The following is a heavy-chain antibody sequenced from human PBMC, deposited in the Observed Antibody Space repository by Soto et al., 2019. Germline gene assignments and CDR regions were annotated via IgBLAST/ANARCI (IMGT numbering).Heavy chain of an antibody. CDR1: GFTFTSYS. D-gene: IGHD6-19*01. Sequence: PRGCLTLFCAASGFTFTSYSMNWLRQAPGKGLEWVSSISSSSSYIYYADSVKGRFTISRDNAKNSLYLQMNSLRAEDTAVYYCARGGLIAVALSYWGQGTLVTVSS. J-gene: IGHJ4*02. CDR3: ARGGLIAVALSY. CDR2: ISSSSSYI. V-gene: IGHV3-21*01.